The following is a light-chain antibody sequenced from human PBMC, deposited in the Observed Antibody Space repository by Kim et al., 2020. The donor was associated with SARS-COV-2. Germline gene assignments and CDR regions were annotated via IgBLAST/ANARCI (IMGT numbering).Light chain of an antibody. CDR2: QDN. J-gene: IGLJ1*01. CDR3: QAWDSSTVFYV. CDR1: KLGDKY. V-gene: IGLV3-1*01. Sequence: SYELTQPPSVSVSPGQTASITCSGDKLGDKYACWYQQKPGQSPVLVIYQDNKRPSGIPERFSGSNSGNTATLTISGTQAMDEADYYCQAWDSSTVFYVFGTGTKVTVL.